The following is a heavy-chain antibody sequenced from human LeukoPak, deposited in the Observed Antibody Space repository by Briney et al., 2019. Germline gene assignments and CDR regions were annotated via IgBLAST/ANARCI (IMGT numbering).Heavy chain of an antibody. CDR1: GGSISSGGYY. CDR3: ARAVGQQLAKYYYYYYGMDV. D-gene: IGHD6-13*01. Sequence: SQTLSLTCTVSGGSISSGGYYWSWIRQHPGKGLEWIGYIYYSGSTYYNPSLKSRVTISVDTSKNQFSLKLSSVTAADTAVYYCARAVGQQLAKYYYYYYGMDVWGQGTTVTVSS. CDR2: IYYSGST. V-gene: IGHV4-31*03. J-gene: IGHJ6*02.